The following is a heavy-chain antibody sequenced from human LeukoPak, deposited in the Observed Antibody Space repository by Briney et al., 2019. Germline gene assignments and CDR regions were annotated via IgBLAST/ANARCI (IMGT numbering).Heavy chain of an antibody. CDR2: IRSKAYGGTT. V-gene: IGHV3-49*04. CDR1: GFTFGDYA. Sequence: GGSLRLSCTASGFTFGDYAMSWVRQAPGKGLEWVGFIRSKAYGGTTEYAASVKGRFTISRDDSKSIAYLQMNSLKTEETAVYYCTRRGGVVYLDYWGQGTLVTVSS. D-gene: IGHD2-15*01. CDR3: TRRGGVVYLDY. J-gene: IGHJ4*02.